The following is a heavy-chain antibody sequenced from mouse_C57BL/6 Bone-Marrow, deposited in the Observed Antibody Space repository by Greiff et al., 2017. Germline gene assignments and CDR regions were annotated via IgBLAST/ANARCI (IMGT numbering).Heavy chain of an antibody. CDR3: ARNLGGLGPWFAY. V-gene: IGHV1-4*01. J-gene: IGHJ3*01. Sequence: VQLQQSGAELARPGASVKMSCKASGYTFTSYTMHWVKQRPGQGLEWIGYINPSSGYTKYNQKFKDKATLTADKSSSTAYMQLSSLTSEDSAVYYCARNLGGLGPWFAYWGQGTLVTVSA. CDR2: INPSSGYT. D-gene: IGHD3-3*01. CDR1: GYTFTSYT.